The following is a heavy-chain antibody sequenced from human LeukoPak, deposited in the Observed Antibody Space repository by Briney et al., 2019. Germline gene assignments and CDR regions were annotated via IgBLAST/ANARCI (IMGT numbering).Heavy chain of an antibody. CDR2: INHSGTT. CDR3: ARDSRTYYYDSGGPIEDY. CDR1: GGSFSAYY. V-gene: IGHV4-34*01. J-gene: IGHJ4*02. D-gene: IGHD3-22*01. Sequence: SSETLSLTCAVYGGSFSAYYWSWIRQPPGKGLEWIGEINHSGTTNYNPSLKSRVTVSVDTSKNQFSLKASSVTAADTAVYYCARDSRTYYYDSGGPIEDYWGQGTLVTVSS.